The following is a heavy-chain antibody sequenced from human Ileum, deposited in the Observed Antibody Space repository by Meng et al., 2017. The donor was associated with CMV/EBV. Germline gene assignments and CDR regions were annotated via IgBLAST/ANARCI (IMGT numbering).Heavy chain of an antibody. CDR1: FTFSAYD. Sequence: FTFSAYDMHWVRQTPGKGLEWVSVVSTLGDTYYPGSVKGRFTTSRENGGNSFYLQMNSLTVEDTAIYYCTRGGGNIVVAPAAICYFDIWGRGTLVTVSS. J-gene: IGHJ2*01. V-gene: IGHV3-13*01. CDR2: VSTLGDT. D-gene: IGHD2-2*01. CDR3: TRGGGNIVVAPAAICYFDI.